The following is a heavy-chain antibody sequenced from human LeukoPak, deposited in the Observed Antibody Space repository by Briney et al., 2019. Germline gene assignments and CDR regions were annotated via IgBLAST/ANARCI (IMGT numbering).Heavy chain of an antibody. CDR1: GFTFSSYG. J-gene: IGHJ6*03. CDR3: AKDKRSSSWFEYYYYYYMDV. V-gene: IGHV3-30*02. Sequence: GGSLRLSCAASGFTFSSYGMHWVRQASGKGLEWVAFIRYDGSNKYYADSVKGRFTISRDNSKNTLYLQMNSLRAEDTAVYYCAKDKRSSSWFEYYYYYYMDVWGKGTTVTISS. D-gene: IGHD6-13*01. CDR2: IRYDGSNK.